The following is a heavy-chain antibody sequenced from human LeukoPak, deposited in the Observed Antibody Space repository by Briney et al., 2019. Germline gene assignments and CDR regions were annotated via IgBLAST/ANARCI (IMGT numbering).Heavy chain of an antibody. CDR1: GFPFSSYE. V-gene: IGHV3-48*03. D-gene: IGHD2-2*01. J-gene: IGHJ5*02. Sequence: GGSLRLSCAASGFPFSSYEMNWVRQAPGRGLHWVSYISSSNNEIYYAASVKGRFTISRDNAKNSLYLQIDSLRAEDTAVYYCARGQRPQYTSTWDNWFDPWGRRTQVTVSS. CDR2: ISSSNNEI. CDR3: ARGQRPQYTSTWDNWFDP.